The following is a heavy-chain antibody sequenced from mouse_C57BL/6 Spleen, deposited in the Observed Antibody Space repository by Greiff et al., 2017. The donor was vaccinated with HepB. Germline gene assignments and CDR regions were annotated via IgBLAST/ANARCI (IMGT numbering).Heavy chain of an antibody. D-gene: IGHD2-3*01. CDR3: ARHGGGYFGFAY. CDR2: ISNGGGST. Sequence: EVQGVESGGGLVQPGGSLKLSCAASVFTFSDYYMYWVRQTPEKRLEWVAYISNGGGSTYYPDTVKGRFTISRDNAKNTLYLQMSRLKSEDTAMYYCARHGGGYFGFAYWGQGTLVTVSA. V-gene: IGHV5-12*01. J-gene: IGHJ3*01. CDR1: VFTFSDYY.